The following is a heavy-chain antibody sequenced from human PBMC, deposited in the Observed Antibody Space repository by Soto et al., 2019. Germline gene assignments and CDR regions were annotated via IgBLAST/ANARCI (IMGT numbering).Heavy chain of an antibody. Sequence: QTLSLTCTVSGGSISSGGYYWSWIRQHPGKGLEWIGYIYYSGSTYYNPSLKSRVTISVDTSKNQFSLKLSSVTAADTAVYYCATEQYSYGYSGVYGMDVWGQGTTVTVSS. D-gene: IGHD5-18*01. CDR2: IYYSGST. V-gene: IGHV4-31*03. CDR1: GGSISSGGYY. J-gene: IGHJ6*02. CDR3: ATEQYSYGYSGVYGMDV.